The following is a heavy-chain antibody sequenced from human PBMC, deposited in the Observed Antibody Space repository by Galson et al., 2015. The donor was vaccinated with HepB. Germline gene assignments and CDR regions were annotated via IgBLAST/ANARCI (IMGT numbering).Heavy chain of an antibody. V-gene: IGHV1-18*01. J-gene: IGHJ4*02. Sequence: SVKVSCKASGYNFLSYGISWVRQASGQGLEWMGWISAYNGKTNYAQKFQGRVTMTTDTSSRTAYMELRSLRSADTAMYYCAGRYCSGGSCYGDYWGQGTLVTVSS. CDR3: AGRYCSGGSCYGDY. CDR1: GYNFLSYG. CDR2: ISAYNGKT. D-gene: IGHD2-15*01.